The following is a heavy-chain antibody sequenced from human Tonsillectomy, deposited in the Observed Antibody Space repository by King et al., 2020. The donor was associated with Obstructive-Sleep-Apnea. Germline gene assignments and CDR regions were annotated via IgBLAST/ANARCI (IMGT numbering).Heavy chain of an antibody. CDR1: GGSISSSNW. CDR3: ARDWGSGGSWVGY. J-gene: IGHJ4*02. Sequence: VQLQESGPGLVKPSGTLSLTCAVSGGSISSSNWGSWVRQPPGKGLEWSGEIDHSGSTNYNPSLKSRVTRSVDKSKNQFSLKLSSLTAADTAVYYCARDWGSGGSWVGYWGQGPLVTVSS. V-gene: IGHV4-4*02. CDR2: IDHSGST. D-gene: IGHD3-16*01.